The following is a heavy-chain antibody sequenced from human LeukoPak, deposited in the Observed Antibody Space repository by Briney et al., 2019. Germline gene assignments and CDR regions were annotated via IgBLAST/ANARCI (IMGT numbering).Heavy chain of an antibody. CDR3: AKGPTSSWNDNSDGFEGNSWYFDL. J-gene: IGHJ2*01. D-gene: IGHD1-1*01. Sequence: GGSLRLSCAASGFTFSSYAMSWVRQAPGKGLEWVSSITGTGDRTYYADSVKGRFTISRDNPKKTLHLQMGSLRVEGTAVYYCAKGPTSSWNDNSDGFEGNSWYFDLWGRGTRVTVSS. CDR1: GFTFSSYA. CDR2: ITGTGDRT. V-gene: IGHV3-23*01.